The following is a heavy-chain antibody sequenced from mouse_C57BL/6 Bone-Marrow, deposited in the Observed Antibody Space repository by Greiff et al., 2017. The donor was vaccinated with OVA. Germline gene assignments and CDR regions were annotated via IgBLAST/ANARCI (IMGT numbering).Heavy chain of an antibody. J-gene: IGHJ2*01. Sequence: QVQLQQPGAELVMPGASVKLSCTASGYTFTSYWMHWVKQRPGQGLEWIGEIDPSDSYPNSNQKFKGKSTLTVDKSSSTAYMQLSSLTSEDSAVYYCARSGEGDYWGQGTTLTVSS. CDR3: ARSGEGDY. V-gene: IGHV1-69*01. D-gene: IGHD3-1*01. CDR1: GYTFTSYW. CDR2: IDPSDSYP.